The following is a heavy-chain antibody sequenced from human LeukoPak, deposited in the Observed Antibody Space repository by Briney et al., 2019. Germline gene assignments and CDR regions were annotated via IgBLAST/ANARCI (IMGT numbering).Heavy chain of an antibody. Sequence: GGSLRLSCAASGFTFSSYSMNWVRQAPGKGLEWVSYISSSSTIYYAVSVKGRFTISRDNAKNSLYLQMNSLRAEDTAVYYCAREPMNRAFDIWGQGTMVTVSS. CDR3: AREPMNRAFDI. CDR1: GFTFSSYS. CDR2: ISSSSTI. V-gene: IGHV3-48*04. J-gene: IGHJ3*02.